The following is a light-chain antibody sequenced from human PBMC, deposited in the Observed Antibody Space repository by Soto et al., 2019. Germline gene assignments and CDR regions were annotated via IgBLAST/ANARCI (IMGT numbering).Light chain of an antibody. J-gene: IGKJ5*01. CDR3: QQYYKWPLT. V-gene: IGKV3-15*01. CDR2: GAS. Sequence: EIVMTQSPATLSVSPGERATLSCRASQSVSSTLAWYQQKPGQAPRLLIYGASTRATGVPVRLSGSGSGTEFTLPISSLQSEDFAVYYCQQYYKWPLTFGQGTRLEIK. CDR1: QSVSST.